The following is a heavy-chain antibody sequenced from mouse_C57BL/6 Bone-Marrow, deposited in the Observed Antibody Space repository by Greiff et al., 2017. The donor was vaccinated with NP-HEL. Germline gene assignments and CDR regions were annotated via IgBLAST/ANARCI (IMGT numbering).Heavy chain of an antibody. CDR2: ISSGGSYT. CDR1: GFTFSSYG. J-gene: IGHJ1*03. Sequence: EVQVVESGGDLVKPGGSLKLSCAASGFTFSSYGMSWVRQTPDKRLEWVATISSGGSYTYYPDSVKGRFTISRDNAKNTLYLQMSSLKSEDTAMYYCARHSYWYFDVWGTGTTVTVSS. V-gene: IGHV5-6*01. CDR3: ARHSYWYFDV.